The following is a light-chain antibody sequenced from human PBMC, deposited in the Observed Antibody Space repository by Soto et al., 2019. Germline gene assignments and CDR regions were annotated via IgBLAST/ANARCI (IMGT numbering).Light chain of an antibody. CDR1: QTVSSN. J-gene: IGKJ2*01. Sequence: EIVLTQSPCTLSPSAGERSTLSCVASQTVSSNYVAWYQQKPGQAPRLLIYGASTTATGIPARFSGSGSGTEFTLTISSLQSEDFAVYNCQQYNKWPRTFGQGTKVDIK. V-gene: IGKV3-15*01. CDR3: QQYNKWPRT. CDR2: GAS.